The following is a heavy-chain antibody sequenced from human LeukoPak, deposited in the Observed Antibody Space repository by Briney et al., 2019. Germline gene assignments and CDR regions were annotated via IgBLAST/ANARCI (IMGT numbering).Heavy chain of an antibody. CDR3: ARDASDTMIGDY. D-gene: IGHD3-22*01. Sequence: GGSLRLSCAASGFTFTSYSMSWVRQAPGKGLEWVSVLYSGGNTYYADSVKGRFTISRDNSKNTLYLQMNSLRAEDTAVYYCARDASDTMIGDYWGQGALVTVSS. CDR1: GFTFTSYS. CDR2: LYSGGNT. J-gene: IGHJ4*02. V-gene: IGHV3-66*01.